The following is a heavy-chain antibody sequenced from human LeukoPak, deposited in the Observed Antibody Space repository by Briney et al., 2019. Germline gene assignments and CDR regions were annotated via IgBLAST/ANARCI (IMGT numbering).Heavy chain of an antibody. Sequence: PGRSLRLSCAASGFTFSSYGMHWVRQAPGKGLEWVSAISGSGNSTYYADSVKGRFTISRDNSKNTLYLQMNSLRGEDTAVYYCAKGPRCSSTSCYSMGAFDFWGQGTMVTVSS. CDR3: AKGPRCSSTSCYSMGAFDF. CDR2: ISGSGNST. V-gene: IGHV3-23*01. D-gene: IGHD2-2*01. CDR1: GFTFSSYG. J-gene: IGHJ3*01.